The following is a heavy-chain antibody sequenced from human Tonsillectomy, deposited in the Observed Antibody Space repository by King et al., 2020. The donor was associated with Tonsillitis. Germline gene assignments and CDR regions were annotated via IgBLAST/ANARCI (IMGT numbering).Heavy chain of an antibody. Sequence: VQLQESGPGLVKPSETLSLTCAVSGYSISSGYYWGWIRQPPGKGLEWIGSIYHSGSTYYNPSLKSRVTISVDTSKNQFSLKLSSVTAADTAVYYCHGYYDSSGYYFFDYWGQGTLVTVSS. CDR2: IYHSGST. V-gene: IGHV4-38-2*01. CDR3: HGYYDSSGYYFFDY. J-gene: IGHJ4*02. CDR1: GYSISSGYY. D-gene: IGHD3-22*01.